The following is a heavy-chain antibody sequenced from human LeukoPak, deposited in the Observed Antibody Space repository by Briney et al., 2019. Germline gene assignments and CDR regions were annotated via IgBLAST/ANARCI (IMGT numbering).Heavy chain of an antibody. CDR1: GFTFSSYS. V-gene: IGHV3-21*01. CDR2: ISSSSSYI. Sequence: GPSLRLSCAASGFTFSSYSKNWVRQAPGEGLGWVSSISSSSSYIYYAGSVKSQFTLSRDNAKNSLYLQMDSLRAEDTAVYYCARDQDYDFWSGYYTGGTSFDPWGQGTLVTVSS. D-gene: IGHD3-3*01. CDR3: ARDQDYDFWSGYYTGGTSFDP. J-gene: IGHJ5*02.